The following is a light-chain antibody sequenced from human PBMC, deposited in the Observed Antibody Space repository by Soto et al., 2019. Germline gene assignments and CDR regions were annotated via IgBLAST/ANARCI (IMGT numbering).Light chain of an antibody. Sequence: EIVMTQSPATLSVSPWKRATLSCRASQSVTSSYLAWYQQKPGQAPRLLIYGTSNRATGIPDRFSGSGSGTDFSLTIRSLEPGDLAVYYCEQYGSSPRTFGQGTKVDIK. CDR2: GTS. V-gene: IGKV3-20*01. CDR1: QSVTSSY. CDR3: EQYGSSPRT. J-gene: IGKJ1*01.